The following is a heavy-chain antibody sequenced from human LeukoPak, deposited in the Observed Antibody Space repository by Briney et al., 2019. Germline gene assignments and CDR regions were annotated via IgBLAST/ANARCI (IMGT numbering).Heavy chain of an antibody. Sequence: PGGSLRLSCAASGFTFSSYWMSWVRQAPGKGLEWVANIKQDGSEKYYVDSVKGRFTISRDNAKNSLYLQMNSLRAEDAAVYYCARAGYSYQFDYWGQGTLVTVSS. V-gene: IGHV3-7*01. D-gene: IGHD5-18*01. CDR2: IKQDGSEK. J-gene: IGHJ4*02. CDR3: ARAGYSYQFDY. CDR1: GFTFSSYW.